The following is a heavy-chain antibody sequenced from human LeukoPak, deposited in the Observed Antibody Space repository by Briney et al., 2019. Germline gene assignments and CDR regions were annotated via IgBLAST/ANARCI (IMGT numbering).Heavy chain of an antibody. V-gene: IGHV1-69*05. D-gene: IGHD2-2*01. CDR3: ARGGYCSSTSCYFIPFDP. Sequence: SVKVSCKASGGTFSSYAISWVRQAPGQGLEWMGGIIPIFGTANYAQKFQGRVTITTDESTSTAYMELSSLRSEDTAVYYCARGGYCSSTSCYFIPFDPWGQGTLVTVSS. CDR2: IIPIFGTA. J-gene: IGHJ5*02. CDR1: GGTFSSYA.